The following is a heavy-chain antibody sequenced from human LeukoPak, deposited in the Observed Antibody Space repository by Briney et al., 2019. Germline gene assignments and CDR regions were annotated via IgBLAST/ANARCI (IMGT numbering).Heavy chain of an antibody. J-gene: IGHJ6*02. CDR3: ARPNYDILTGYGNYYYYGMDV. V-gene: IGHV1-2*04. CDR2: INPNSGGT. D-gene: IGHD3-9*01. Sequence: ASVKVSCKASGYTFTGYYMHWVRQAPGQGLEWMGWINPNSGGTNYAQKFQGWVTMTRDTSISTAYMELSRLRSDDTAVYYCARPNYDILTGYGNYYYYGMDVWGQGTTVTVSS. CDR1: GYTFTGYY.